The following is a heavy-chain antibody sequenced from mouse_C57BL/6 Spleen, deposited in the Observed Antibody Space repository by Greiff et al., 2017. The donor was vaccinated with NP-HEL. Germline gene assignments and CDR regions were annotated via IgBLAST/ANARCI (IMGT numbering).Heavy chain of an antibody. D-gene: IGHD2-4*01. Sequence: QVQLQQPGAELVMPGASVKLSCKASGYTFTSYWMHWVKQRPGQGLEWIGEIDPSDSYTNYNQKFKGKSTLTVDKSSSTAYMQLSSLTSEDSAVYYCARVRITTDYYAMDYWGQGTSVTVSS. CDR2: IDPSDSYT. CDR3: ARVRITTDYYAMDY. J-gene: IGHJ4*01. CDR1: GYTFTSYW. V-gene: IGHV1-69*01.